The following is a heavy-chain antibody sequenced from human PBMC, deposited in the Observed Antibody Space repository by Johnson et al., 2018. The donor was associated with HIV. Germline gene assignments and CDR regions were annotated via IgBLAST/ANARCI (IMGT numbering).Heavy chain of an antibody. Sequence: VLLVESGGGVVRPGGSLRLSCAASGFRFDDYGMTWVRQAPGKGLEWVSVIYSGGSTYYADSVKGRFTISRDNSKNTLYLQMNSLRAEDTAVYYCARGVGSGWYFEIGDDAFDIWGQGTMVTVSS. CDR1: GFRFDDYG. CDR2: IYSGGST. CDR3: ARGVGSGWYFEIGDDAFDI. J-gene: IGHJ3*02. V-gene: IGHV3-66*01. D-gene: IGHD6-19*01.